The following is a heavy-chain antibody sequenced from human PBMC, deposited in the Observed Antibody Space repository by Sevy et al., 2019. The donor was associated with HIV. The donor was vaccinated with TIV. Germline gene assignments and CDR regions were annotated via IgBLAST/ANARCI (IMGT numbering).Heavy chain of an antibody. J-gene: IGHJ5*02. D-gene: IGHD3-10*01. V-gene: IGHV4-61*02. CDR2: IYTSGST. CDR1: GGSISSGSYY. Sequence: SETLSLTCTVSGGSISSGSYYWSWIRQPAGKGLEWIGRIYTSGSTNYNPSLKSRVTISVDTSKNQFSLKLSSVTAADTAVYYCARDRRITMVRGVEKPNWFDPWGQGTLVTVSS. CDR3: ARDRRITMVRGVEKPNWFDP.